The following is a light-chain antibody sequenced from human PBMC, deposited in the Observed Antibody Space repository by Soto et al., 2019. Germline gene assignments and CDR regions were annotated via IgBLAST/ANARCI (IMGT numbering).Light chain of an antibody. CDR2: EVS. J-gene: IGLJ1*01. CDR3: SSYTSSSIWV. Sequence: QSALTQPASVSGSPGQSITISCIGTSSDIGGYNYVSWYQQEPGKPPKLLIYEVSKRPSGVSNRFSVSKSGNTASLTISALQAEDEADYYCSSYTSSSIWVFGTGTKLTVL. CDR1: SSDIGGYNY. V-gene: IGLV2-14*01.